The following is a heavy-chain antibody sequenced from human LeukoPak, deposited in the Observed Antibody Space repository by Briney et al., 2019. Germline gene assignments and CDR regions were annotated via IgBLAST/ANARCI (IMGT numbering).Heavy chain of an antibody. Sequence: GASVKVSCKASGGTFSSYAISWVRQAPGQGLEWMGGIIPILGTANYAQKFQGRVTITADESTSTAYMELSSLRSEDTAVYYCARGNIPAEGGGIDYWGQGTLVTVSS. CDR2: IIPILGTA. CDR3: ARGNIPAEGGGIDY. J-gene: IGHJ4*02. CDR1: GGTFSSYA. V-gene: IGHV1-69*13. D-gene: IGHD3-16*01.